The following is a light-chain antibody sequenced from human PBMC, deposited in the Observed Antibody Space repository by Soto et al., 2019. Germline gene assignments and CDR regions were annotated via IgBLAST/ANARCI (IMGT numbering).Light chain of an antibody. Sequence: QAGQTQPPSVRAAPGQRVTISCSGSSSNIGGNSVSWYQQLPGTAPKLLIYDDDKRPSGIPDRFSGSKSGTSATLGITGFQTGDEADYYCGSWDSSLSAYVFGTGTKVTVL. CDR3: GSWDSSLSAYV. J-gene: IGLJ1*01. CDR1: SSNIGGNS. V-gene: IGLV1-51*01. CDR2: DDD.